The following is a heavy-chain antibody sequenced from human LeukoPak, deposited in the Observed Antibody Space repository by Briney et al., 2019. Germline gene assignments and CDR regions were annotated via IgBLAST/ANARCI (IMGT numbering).Heavy chain of an antibody. J-gene: IGHJ6*02. CDR1: GGAFSGYY. CDR3: ARGLKSYYYYGMDV. D-gene: IGHD3-3*01. V-gene: IGHV4-34*01. CDR2: INHSGST. Sequence: SETLSPTCAVFGGAFSGYYWGWIRPPPRKGPGWIGEINHSGSTNYNPSLKSRVTISVDTSKNQFSLKLSSVTAADTAVYYCARGLKSYYYYGMDVWGQGTTVTVSS.